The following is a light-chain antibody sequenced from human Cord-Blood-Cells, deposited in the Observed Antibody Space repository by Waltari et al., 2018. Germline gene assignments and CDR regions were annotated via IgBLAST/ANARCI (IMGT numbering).Light chain of an antibody. Sequence: EIVLTQSPGTLSLSPGERATLSCRASQSVSSSYIAWYQQKPGQAPRLLIYGASSRATGIPDRFSGSGSVTDFTLTISRLEREDVAVYYCQQYGSSPPYTFGQGTKLEIK. V-gene: IGKV3-20*01. CDR1: QSVSSSY. CDR3: QQYGSSPPYT. J-gene: IGKJ2*01. CDR2: GAS.